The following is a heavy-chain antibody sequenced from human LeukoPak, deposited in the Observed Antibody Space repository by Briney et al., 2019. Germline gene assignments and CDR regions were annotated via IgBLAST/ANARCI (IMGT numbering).Heavy chain of an antibody. CDR3: ARANVWFGELLSFDY. CDR2: IYYSGST. Sequence: SETLSLTSTVSGGSVSSGSYYWSWIRQPPGKGLEWIGYIYYSGSTNYNPSLKSRVTISVDTSKNQFSLKLSSVTAADTAVYYCARANVWFGELLSFDYWGQGTLVTVSS. V-gene: IGHV4-61*01. J-gene: IGHJ4*02. D-gene: IGHD3-10*01. CDR1: GGSVSSGSYY.